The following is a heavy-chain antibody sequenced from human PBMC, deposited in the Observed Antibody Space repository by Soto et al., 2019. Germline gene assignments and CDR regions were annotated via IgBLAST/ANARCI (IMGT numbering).Heavy chain of an antibody. Sequence: SETLSLTCTVSGGSISSSYWSWIRQPPGKGLEWIGYIYYSGSTNYNPSLKSRVTISVDTSKNQFSLKLTSVTAADTAVYYCARTAPGRGGFFDLWGRGTLVTVSS. CDR1: GGSISSSY. J-gene: IGHJ2*01. CDR3: ARTAPGRGGFFDL. D-gene: IGHD3-16*01. CDR2: IYYSGST. V-gene: IGHV4-59*08.